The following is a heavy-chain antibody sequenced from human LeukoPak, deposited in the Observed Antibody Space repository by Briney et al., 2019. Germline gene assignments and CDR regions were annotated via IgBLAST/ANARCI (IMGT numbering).Heavy chain of an antibody. CDR2: IYYSGNT. V-gene: IGHV4-39*07. CDR3: AREKIGYYDGSGRGWFDP. J-gene: IGHJ5*02. CDR1: GGSIRSTTYY. Sequence: SETLSLTCSVSGGSIRSTTYYWGWIRQPPGKGLEWIGSIYYSGNTYYSPSLMSRVTISVDTSKNQFSLKLSSVTAADTAVYYCAREKIGYYDGSGRGWFDPWGQGTLVTVSS. D-gene: IGHD3-22*01.